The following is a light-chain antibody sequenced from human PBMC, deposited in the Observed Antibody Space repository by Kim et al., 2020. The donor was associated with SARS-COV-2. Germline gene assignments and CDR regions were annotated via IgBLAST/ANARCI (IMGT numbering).Light chain of an antibody. Sequence: SLSTGERATLSCRASQPISSSNLAWYQQKPGQAPRLLIHGASNRATGVPDRFSGRGSGTDFTLTINGLEPEDFAVYYCQRHGDSRWTFGQWTKLEI. J-gene: IGKJ1*01. CDR2: GAS. CDR3: QRHGDSRWT. V-gene: IGKV3-20*01. CDR1: QPISSSN.